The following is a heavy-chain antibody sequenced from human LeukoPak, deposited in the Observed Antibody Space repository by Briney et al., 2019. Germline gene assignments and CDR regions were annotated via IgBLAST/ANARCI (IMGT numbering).Heavy chain of an antibody. J-gene: IGHJ6*02. CDR3: ANGIDSSYYYYGMDV. CDR1: GFIFSNYG. D-gene: IGHD3-9*01. Sequence: GGSLRLSCATSGFIFSNYGMHWVRQAPGKGLEWVAVISYDGSNKYYADSVKGRFTISRDNSKNTLYLQMNSLRAEDTAVYYCANGIDSSYYYYGMDVWGQGTTVTVSS. V-gene: IGHV3-30*18. CDR2: ISYDGSNK.